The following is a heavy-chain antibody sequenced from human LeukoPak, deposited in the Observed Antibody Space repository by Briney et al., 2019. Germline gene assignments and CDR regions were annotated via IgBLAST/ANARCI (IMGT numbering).Heavy chain of an antibody. J-gene: IGHJ4*02. V-gene: IGHV1-2*02. D-gene: IGHD2-2*01. CDR2: INPNSGGT. CDR1: GYTFTGYY. CDR3: ARDLIKRSTSSIDY. Sequence: ASVKVSCKASGYTFTGYYMHWVRQAPGQGFEWMGWINPNSGGTNYAQKFQGRVTMTRDTSISTAYMELSRLRSDDTAVYYCARDLIKRSTSSIDYWGQGTLVTVSS.